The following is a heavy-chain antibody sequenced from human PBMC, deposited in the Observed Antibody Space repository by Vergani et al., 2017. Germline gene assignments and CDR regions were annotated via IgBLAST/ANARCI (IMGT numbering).Heavy chain of an antibody. V-gene: IGHV3-23*01. CDR2: ISGSGGST. CDR3: AKANPRNSGYDYLYYYHAMDV. D-gene: IGHD5-12*01. Sequence: EVQLLESGGDLVQPGGSLRLPCEASGFTFNHYAMNWVRQAPGKGLEWVSGISGSGGSTYYAGSVKGRFTISRDSSKNTLYLQMNSLSAGDTAVYYCAKANPRNSGYDYLYYYHAMDVWGQGTTVTVSS. CDR1: GFTFNHYA. J-gene: IGHJ6*02.